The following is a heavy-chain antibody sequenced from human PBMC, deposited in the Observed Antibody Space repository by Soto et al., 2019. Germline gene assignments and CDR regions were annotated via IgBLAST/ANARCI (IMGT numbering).Heavy chain of an antibody. CDR3: ARKKGRSGNNYFDS. V-gene: IGHV1-8*01. Sequence: ASVKFSCKASGYTFITFDINWVRQASGQGLEWMGWMNPYNGNAGYAQKFQGRVTMTRNTSTSTAYMELSSLTSDDSAVYFCARKKGRSGNNYFDSLRQRTLVTVSS. CDR1: GYTFITFD. CDR2: MNPYNGNA. D-gene: IGHD1-26*01. J-gene: IGHJ4*02.